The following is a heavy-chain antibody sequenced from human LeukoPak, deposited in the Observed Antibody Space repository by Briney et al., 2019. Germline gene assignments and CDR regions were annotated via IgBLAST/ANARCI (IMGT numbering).Heavy chain of an antibody. CDR1: GDSVSSNSAA. J-gene: IGHJ5*02. Sequence: SQTLSLTCAISGDSVSSNSAAWNWIRQSPSRGLEWLGRTYYRSKGYNDYAVSVKSRISIKPDTSKNQFSLQPNSVTPEDTAVYYCARGELMGGSSWYANWFDPWGQGTLVTVSS. CDR2: TYYRSKGYN. V-gene: IGHV6-1*01. CDR3: ARGELMGGSSWYANWFDP. D-gene: IGHD6-13*01.